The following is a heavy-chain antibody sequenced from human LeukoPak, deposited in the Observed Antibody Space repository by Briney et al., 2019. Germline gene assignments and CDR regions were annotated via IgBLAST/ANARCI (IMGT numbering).Heavy chain of an antibody. Sequence: SETLSLTCTVSGGSISSSYSYWGWIRQPPGKGLEWIGNIYYSGSTYYSPSLTSRVTVSVDTSENQFSLKLTSVTAADTAVYYCARGQVGQLLTWFDPWGQGTPVTVSS. V-gene: IGHV4-39*07. CDR2: IYYSGST. D-gene: IGHD2-2*01. J-gene: IGHJ5*02. CDR3: ARGQVGQLLTWFDP. CDR1: GGSISSSYSY.